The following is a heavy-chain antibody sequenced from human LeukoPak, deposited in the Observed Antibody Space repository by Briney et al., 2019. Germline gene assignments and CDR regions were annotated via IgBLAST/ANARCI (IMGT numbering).Heavy chain of an antibody. CDR2: IYYSGST. Sequence: SETLSLTCNVSGGSISSYYWNWIRQPPGKGLEWIGYIYYSGSTNYNPSLKSRVTISVDTSKNQFSLRLSSVTAADTAVYYCANGWGAAPAGKYSYRMEVGGKGTTVPVPS. CDR1: GGSISSYY. D-gene: IGHD3-16*01. J-gene: IGHJ6*04. CDR3: ANGWGAAPAGKYSYRMEV. V-gene: IGHV4-59*08.